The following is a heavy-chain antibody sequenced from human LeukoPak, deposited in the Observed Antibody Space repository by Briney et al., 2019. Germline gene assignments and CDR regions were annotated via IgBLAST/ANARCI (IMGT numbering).Heavy chain of an antibody. CDR1: GFTFSSYA. CDR2: ISGSGGST. CDR3: AKDSSSGIAAAGTGY. D-gene: IGHD6-13*01. Sequence: GGSLRLSCAASGFTFSSYAMSWVRQAPGKGLEWVSAISGSGGSTYYADSVKGRFTISRDNSKNTLYLQMNSLRAEATAVYYCAKDSSSGIAAAGTGYWGQGTLVTVSS. J-gene: IGHJ4*02. V-gene: IGHV3-23*01.